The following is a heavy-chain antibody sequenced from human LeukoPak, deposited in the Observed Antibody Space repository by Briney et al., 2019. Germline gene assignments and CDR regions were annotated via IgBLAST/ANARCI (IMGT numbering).Heavy chain of an antibody. Sequence: GRSLRLSCAASGFIFDDYTIRWVRQPPGKGLEWVSGITGNSGSTDYADSVRGRFTISRDNAKNSLYLQMNSLRAEDTAVYYCACDYYDSSGYYGYWGQGTLVTVSS. D-gene: IGHD3-22*01. V-gene: IGHV3-9*01. J-gene: IGHJ4*02. CDR2: ITGNSGST. CDR3: ACDYYDSSGYYGY. CDR1: GFIFDDYT.